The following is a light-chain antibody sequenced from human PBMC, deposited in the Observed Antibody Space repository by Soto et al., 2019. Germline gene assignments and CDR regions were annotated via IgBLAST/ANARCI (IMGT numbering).Light chain of an antibody. CDR2: KAS. Sequence: IPMTQSPSTLSASVGDRVAITCRASQSIGIWLAWYQQKPGKAPRFLIYKASSLESGVPSRFSVSGYGTEFTLTISSLQPDDFASYYCQQYNDYSWTFGQGTKVEIK. J-gene: IGKJ1*01. V-gene: IGKV1-5*03. CDR3: QQYNDYSWT. CDR1: QSIGIW.